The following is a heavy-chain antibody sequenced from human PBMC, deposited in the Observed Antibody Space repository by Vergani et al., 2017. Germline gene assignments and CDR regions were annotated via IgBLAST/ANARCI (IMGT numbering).Heavy chain of an antibody. Sequence: QVQLVESGGGVVQPGRSLRLSCAASGFTFSSYAMHWVRQAPGKGLEWVAVISYDGSNKYYADSVKGRFTISRDNSKNTLYLQMNSLRAEDTAVYYCARGFLWNYFDCWGQGTLVTVSS. CDR2: ISYDGSNK. V-gene: IGHV3-30-3*01. CDR3: ARGFLWNYFDC. D-gene: IGHD1-1*01. CDR1: GFTFSSYA. J-gene: IGHJ4*02.